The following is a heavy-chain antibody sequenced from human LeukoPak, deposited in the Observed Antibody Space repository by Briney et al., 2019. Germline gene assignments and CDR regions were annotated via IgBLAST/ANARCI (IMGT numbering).Heavy chain of an antibody. CDR3: ARALYSSEVNWFDP. J-gene: IGHJ5*02. CDR1: GGSISGTDLY. D-gene: IGHD6-25*01. CDR2: IHSSGNS. Sequence: SETLSLTCTVSGGSISGTDLYWGWIRQLPGKGLEWIGNIHSSGNSFCNPSLKSRVTISVDTSKNQFSLKLSSVTAADTAVYYCARALYSSEVNWFDPWGQGTLVTVSS. V-gene: IGHV4-39*01.